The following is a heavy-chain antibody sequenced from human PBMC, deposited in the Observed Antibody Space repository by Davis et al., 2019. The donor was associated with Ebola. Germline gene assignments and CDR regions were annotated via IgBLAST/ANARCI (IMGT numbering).Heavy chain of an antibody. V-gene: IGHV1-18*01. CDR2: ISAYNGNT. D-gene: IGHD3-16*01. CDR3: ARTVGDIYYYGMDV. CDR1: GYTFTSYG. Sequence: ASVKVSCKASGYTFTSYGISWVRQAPGQGLEWMGWISAYNGNTNYAQKFQGRVTMTRNTSISTAYMELSSLRSEDTAVYYCARTVGDIYYYGMDVWGQGTTVTVSS. J-gene: IGHJ6*02.